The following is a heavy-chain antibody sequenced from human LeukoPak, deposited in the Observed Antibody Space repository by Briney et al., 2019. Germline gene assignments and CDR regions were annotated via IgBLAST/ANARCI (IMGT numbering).Heavy chain of an antibody. CDR2: ISWNSGSI. D-gene: IGHD6-13*01. V-gene: IGHV3-9*01. CDR1: GFTFDDYA. CDR3: AKGDSSSWPDAFDI. Sequence: GGSLSLSCAASGFTFDDYAMPWVRQAPGKGLEWASGISWNSGSIGYADSVKGRFTISRDNAKNSLYLQMNSLRAEDTALYYCAKGDSSSWPDAFDIWGQGTMVTVSS. J-gene: IGHJ3*02.